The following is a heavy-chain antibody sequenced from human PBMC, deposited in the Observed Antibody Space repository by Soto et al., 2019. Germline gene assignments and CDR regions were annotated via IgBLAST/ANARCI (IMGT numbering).Heavy chain of an antibody. CDR2: IYSTGTT. CDR1: GFTVGNNY. J-gene: IGHJ4*02. CDR3: AKDGRGSGSHYNSFGY. Sequence: EVQLVESGGGLIQPGGSLKLSCAASGFTVGNNYMSWVRQAPGKGLEWVSLIYSTGTTQYADSVKGRFTVSRDNAKNRLYLQINSLRAEDTAVYYCAKDGRGSGSHYNSFGYWGQGTLVTVSS. D-gene: IGHD3-10*01. V-gene: IGHV3-53*01.